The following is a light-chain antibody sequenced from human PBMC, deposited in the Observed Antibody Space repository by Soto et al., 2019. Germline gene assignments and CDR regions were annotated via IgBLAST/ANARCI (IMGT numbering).Light chain of an antibody. CDR1: QSVNAN. CDR3: QQYNTWLWT. CDR2: GAS. V-gene: IGKV3-15*01. Sequence: EVVMTQSPATLSVSPGERATLSCRASQSVNANLAWYQQKPGQAPRLLIHGASNRATGIPARFSGSGFGTEIIPTISSLQSEDFAVYYWQQYNTWLWTFGQGTKV. J-gene: IGKJ1*01.